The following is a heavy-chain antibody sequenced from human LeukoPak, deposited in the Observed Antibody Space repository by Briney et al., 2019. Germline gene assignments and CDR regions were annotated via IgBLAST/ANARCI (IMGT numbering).Heavy chain of an antibody. V-gene: IGHV3-53*01. J-gene: IGHJ4*02. CDR2: IYSAGST. CDR1: GFTVSSNH. CDR3: ARDQEVELGDY. Sequence: GGSLRLSCVASGFTVSSNHMSWVRQAPGKGLEWVSVIYSAGSTYYADSVKGRFTISRDNSKNSLFLQMHSLRADNTAVYYCARDQEVELGDYWGQGTLVTVSS. D-gene: IGHD6-13*01.